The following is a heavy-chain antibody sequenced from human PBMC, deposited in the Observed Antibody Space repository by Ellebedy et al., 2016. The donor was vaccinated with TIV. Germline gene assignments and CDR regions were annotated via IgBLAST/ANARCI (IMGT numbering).Heavy chain of an antibody. CDR1: GYSFTSYW. J-gene: IGHJ6*02. V-gene: IGHV5-51*01. D-gene: IGHD2-8*01. CDR2: IYPGDSDT. CDR3: ARQEMVSYTSYYYYGMDV. Sequence: GESLKISCKGSGYSFTSYWIGWVRQMPGKGLEWMGIIYPGDSDTRYSPSFQGQVTISADKSISTAYLQWSSLKASDTAMYYCARQEMVSYTSYYYYGMDVWGQGTTVTVSS.